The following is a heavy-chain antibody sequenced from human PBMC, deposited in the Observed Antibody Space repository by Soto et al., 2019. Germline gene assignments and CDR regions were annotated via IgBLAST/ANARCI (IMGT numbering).Heavy chain of an antibody. J-gene: IGHJ4*02. V-gene: IGHV3-23*01. CDR1: GFTFSSYG. CDR3: AKNPGYYYDSTGYHFDY. Sequence: PGGSLRLSCAASGFTFSSYGMSWVRQAPGKGLEWVSSISGGSGGTTYYADSVKGRFTISRDNSKNTLYLQMNSLRAEDTAVYYCAKNPGYYYDSTGYHFDYWGQGTLVTVSS. CDR2: ISGGSGGTT. D-gene: IGHD3-22*01.